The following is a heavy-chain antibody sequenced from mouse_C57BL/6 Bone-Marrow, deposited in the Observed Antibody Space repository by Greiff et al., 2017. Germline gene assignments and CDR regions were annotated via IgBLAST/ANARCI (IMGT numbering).Heavy chain of an antibody. D-gene: IGHD1-1*01. Sequence: QVQLQQPGAELVKPGASVKLSCKASGYTFTSYWMHWVKQRPGRGLEWIGRIDPNSGGTKYNEKFKSKATLPVDKPSSTAYLQLSRLTSEDSAVYYCARGSRPYYYGSSYGYFDVWGTGTTVTVSS. CDR1: GYTFTSYW. V-gene: IGHV1-72*01. CDR2: IDPNSGGT. CDR3: ARGSRPYYYGSSYGYFDV. J-gene: IGHJ1*03.